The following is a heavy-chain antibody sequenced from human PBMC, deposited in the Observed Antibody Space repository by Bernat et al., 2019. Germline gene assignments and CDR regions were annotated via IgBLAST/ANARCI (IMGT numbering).Heavy chain of an antibody. Sequence: EVQLVESGGGLVQPGGSLELSCAASGFTFSGSAMHWVRQASGKGLEWVGRIRSKANSYATAYAASVKGRFTISRDDSKNTSYQQMHRLKTEVTAVYYCTSPRSTDYYGSGRQDSFDIWGQGTMVTVSS. CDR1: GFTFSGSA. V-gene: IGHV3-73*01. CDR3: TSPRSTDYYGSGRQDSFDI. J-gene: IGHJ3*02. D-gene: IGHD3-10*01. CDR2: IRSKANSYAT.